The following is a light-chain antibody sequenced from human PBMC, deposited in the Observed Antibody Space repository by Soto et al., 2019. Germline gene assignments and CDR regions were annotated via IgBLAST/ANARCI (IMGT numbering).Light chain of an antibody. CDR1: QTTRTY. J-gene: IGKJ1*01. V-gene: IGKV1-39*01. CDR3: QQSYSSPRT. CDR2: AAS. Sequence: DIQMTQSPSSLSASVGDRVTITCRASQTTRTYLNWYQQKPGKAPKLLIYAASTLEGGVSPRFSGSGSGTDFTLTINSLQPEDFATYYCQQSYSSPRTFGQGTKVDIK.